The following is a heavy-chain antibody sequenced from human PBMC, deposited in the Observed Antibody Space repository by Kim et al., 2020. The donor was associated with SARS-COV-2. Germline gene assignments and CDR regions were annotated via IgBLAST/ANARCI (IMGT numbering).Heavy chain of an antibody. CDR2: NK. CDR3: ARDRQGYFDY. J-gene: IGHJ4*02. Sequence: NKDYADSVKGRFTISRDNSKNTLYLQMNSLRAEDTAVYYCARDRQGYFDYWGQGTLVTVSS. D-gene: IGHD6-6*01. V-gene: IGHV3-33*01.